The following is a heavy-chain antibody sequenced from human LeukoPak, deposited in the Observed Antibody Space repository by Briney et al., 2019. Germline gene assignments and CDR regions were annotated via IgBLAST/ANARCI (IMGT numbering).Heavy chain of an antibody. V-gene: IGHV5-51*01. J-gene: IGHJ4*02. CDR2: IFPGDSDT. D-gene: IGHD1/OR15-1a*01. Sequence: GESLKISCKGSGYSFTTYWIGWVRQMPGKGLEWIGIIFPGDSDTTYSPSLQGQVTISADKSINTAYLQWSSLRASDTAMYYCATSESQTRFDYWGQGAPVTVSS. CDR1: GYSFTTYW. CDR3: ATSESQTRFDY.